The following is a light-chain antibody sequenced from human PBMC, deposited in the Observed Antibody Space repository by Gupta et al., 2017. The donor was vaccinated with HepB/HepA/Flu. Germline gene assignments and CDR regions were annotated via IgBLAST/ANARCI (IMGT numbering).Light chain of an antibody. V-gene: IGLV3-1*01. CDR2: HDT. J-gene: IGLJ3*02. CDR1: TLGDKY. Sequence: SSEVIQPPSVSVSPGQTASITCSGDTLGDKYASWYQQKPGQSPVLVIYHDTKRPSGIPERFSGSNSGNTATLTISGTQAIEEADDYCQAWHSGAVVFGGGTKLTVL. CDR3: QAWHSGAVV.